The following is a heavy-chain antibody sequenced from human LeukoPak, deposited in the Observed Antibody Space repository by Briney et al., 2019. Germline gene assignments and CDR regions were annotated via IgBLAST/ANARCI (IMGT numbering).Heavy chain of an antibody. J-gene: IGHJ6*02. CDR1: GGSIGSYY. CDR2: IYYSGST. Sequence: SETLSLTCTVSGGSIGSYYWSWIRQPPGKGLEWIGYIYYSGSTNYNPSLKSRVTISVDTSKNQFSLELSSVTAADTAVYYCARRGGYDSSGQYYYGMDVWGQGTTVTVSS. V-gene: IGHV4-59*01. CDR3: ARRGGYDSSGQYYYGMDV. D-gene: IGHD3-22*01.